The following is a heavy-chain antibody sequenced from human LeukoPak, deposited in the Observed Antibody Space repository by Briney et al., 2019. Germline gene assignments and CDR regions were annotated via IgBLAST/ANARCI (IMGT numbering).Heavy chain of an antibody. J-gene: IGHJ4*02. CDR3: VRDGGVSGYDLLDY. CDR2: INQDGSKE. CDR1: GFIFSNYW. V-gene: IGHV3-7*01. Sequence: GGSLRLSCTASGFIFSNYWMTWVRQAPGKGLEWVAQINQDGSKEYNIDSVKARFSISRDNARNSLSLQMDSLRAEDTAVYYCVRDGGVSGYDLLDYWGQGTLVTVSS. D-gene: IGHD5-12*01.